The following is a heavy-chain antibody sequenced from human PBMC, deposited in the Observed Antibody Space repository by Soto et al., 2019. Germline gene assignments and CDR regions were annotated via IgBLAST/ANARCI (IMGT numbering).Heavy chain of an antibody. V-gene: IGHV3-23*01. CDR1: GFTFSSYA. CDR2: ISGSGSST. J-gene: IGHJ6*02. Sequence: GGSLRLSCAASGFTFSSYAMNWVRQAPGKGLEWVSVISGSGSSTYYADSVKGRFTISRDNSKNTLYLQMNSLRAEDTAVYYCAKDRGWLAERYYYGMDVWGQETTVTVSS. CDR3: AKDRGWLAERYYYGMDV. D-gene: IGHD6-19*01.